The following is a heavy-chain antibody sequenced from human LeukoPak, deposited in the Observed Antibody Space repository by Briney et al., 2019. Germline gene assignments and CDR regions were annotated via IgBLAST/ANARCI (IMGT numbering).Heavy chain of an antibody. CDR3: AESYYFDSSGYHYFDY. J-gene: IGHJ4*02. Sequence: GGSLRLSCAASGFTFSDYYMSWIRQAPGKGLEWISYISSSGGAMYYADSVKGRFTISRDNAKNSLYLQMNSLRAEDTAVYYCAESYYFDSSGYHYFDYWGQGTLVTVSS. CDR2: ISSSGGAM. D-gene: IGHD3-22*01. CDR1: GFTFSDYY. V-gene: IGHV3-11*01.